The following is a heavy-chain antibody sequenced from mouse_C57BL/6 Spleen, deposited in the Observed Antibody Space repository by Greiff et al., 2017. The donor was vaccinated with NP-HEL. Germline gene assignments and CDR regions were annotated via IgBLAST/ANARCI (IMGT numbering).Heavy chain of an antibody. V-gene: IGHV1-82*01. CDR1: GYAFSSSW. CDR2: IYPGDGDT. J-gene: IGHJ3*01. Sequence: QVQLKESGPELVKPGASVKISCKASGYAFSSSWMNWVKQRPGKGLEWIGRIYPGDGDTNYNGKFKGKATLTADKSSSTAYMQLSSLTSEDAAVYFCARGGFAYWGQGTLVTVSA. CDR3: ARGGFAY.